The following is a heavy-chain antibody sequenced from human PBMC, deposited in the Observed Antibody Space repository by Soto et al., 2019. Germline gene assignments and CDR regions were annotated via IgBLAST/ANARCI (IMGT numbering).Heavy chain of an antibody. J-gene: IGHJ4*02. CDR2: IIAIFGTA. Sequence: QVQLVQTGAEVKKPGSSVKVSCKASGGTFSSYAISWVRQAPGQGLEWMGGIIAIFGTANYAQKFQGRVTITADKSTNTAYMELSSLRSEDTAVYNCARAGQSYGYGPTDYWGQGTLVTVSS. V-gene: IGHV1-69*06. CDR3: ARAGQSYGYGPTDY. CDR1: GGTFSSYA. D-gene: IGHD5-18*01.